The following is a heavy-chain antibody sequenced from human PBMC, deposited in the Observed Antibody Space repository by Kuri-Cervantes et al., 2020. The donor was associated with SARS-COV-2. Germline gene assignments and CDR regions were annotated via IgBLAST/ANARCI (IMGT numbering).Heavy chain of an antibody. CDR1: GFTFGYYA. V-gene: IGHV3-49*02. J-gene: IGHJ6*03. D-gene: IGHD3-3*01. Sequence: GESLKTPCTAFGFTFGYYAMSWVRQAPGKGLEWVGFIRSKAYGGTTEYAESVKGRFTISRDDSKSIAYLQMNSLKTEDTAVYYCTRYDFLSGYYGYMDVWGKGTTVTVSS. CDR2: IRSKAYGGTT. CDR3: TRYDFLSGYYGYMDV.